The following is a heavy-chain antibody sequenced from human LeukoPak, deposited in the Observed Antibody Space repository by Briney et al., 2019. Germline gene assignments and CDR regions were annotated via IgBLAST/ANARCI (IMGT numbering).Heavy chain of an antibody. CDR1: GYTFTNYA. V-gene: IGHV1-3*01. CDR2: INAGNGNT. Sequence: ASVKVSCKASGYTFTNYAIHWVRQAPGQSLEWMGWINAGNGNTKYLQKFQAGVTITRDTSANIAYMELSSLGSEDTAVYYCARVISDCANFNCFKGYFDYWGQGTPVTVSS. D-gene: IGHD5/OR15-5a*01. J-gene: IGHJ4*01. CDR3: ARVISDCANFNCFKGYFDY.